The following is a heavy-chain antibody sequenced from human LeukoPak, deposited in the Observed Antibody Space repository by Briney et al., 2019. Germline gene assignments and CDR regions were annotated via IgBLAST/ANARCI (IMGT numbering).Heavy chain of an antibody. CDR1: GFTLSSYA. D-gene: IGHD5-12*01. CDR2: ISGSGGST. J-gene: IGHJ4*02. V-gene: IGHV3-23*01. CDR3: AKHAGYSGYDYGDDFDY. Sequence: GSLRLSCSASGFTLSSYAMSWVRQAPGKGLEWVPAISGSGGSTYYADSVKGRFTISRDNSKNTLYLQMNSLRAEDTAVYYCAKHAGYSGYDYGDDFDYWGQGTLVTVSS.